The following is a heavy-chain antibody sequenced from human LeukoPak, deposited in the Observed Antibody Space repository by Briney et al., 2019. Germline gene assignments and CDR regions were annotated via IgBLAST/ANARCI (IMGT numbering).Heavy chain of an antibody. CDR1: GGSISSYY. J-gene: IGHJ6*03. Sequence: SETLSLTCTVSGGSISSYYWSWIRQPPGKGLEWIGEINHSGSTNYNPSLKSRVTISVDTSKNQFSLKLSSVTAADTAVYYCARKGGYHYYYMDVWGKGTTVTVSS. CDR3: ARKGGYHYYYMDV. D-gene: IGHD2-15*01. V-gene: IGHV4-34*01. CDR2: INHSGST.